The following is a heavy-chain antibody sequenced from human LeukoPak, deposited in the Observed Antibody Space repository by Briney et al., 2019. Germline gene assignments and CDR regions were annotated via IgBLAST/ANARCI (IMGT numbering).Heavy chain of an antibody. CDR1: GDSVSSNSAA. CDR2: TYYRSKWYN. CDR3: ARYPTYYYDSSGYSEPLDAFDI. D-gene: IGHD3-22*01. V-gene: IGHV6-1*01. Sequence: SQTLSLTCAISGDSVSSNSAAWNWFRQSPSRGLEWLGRTYYRSKWYNDYAVSVKSRITINPDTSKNQFSLQLNSVTPEDTAVYYCARYPTYYYDSSGYSEPLDAFDIWGQGTMVTVSS. J-gene: IGHJ3*02.